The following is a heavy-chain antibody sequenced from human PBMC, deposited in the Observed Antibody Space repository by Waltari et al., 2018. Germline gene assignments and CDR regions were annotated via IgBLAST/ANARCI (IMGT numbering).Heavy chain of an antibody. CDR1: GFNVGSNY. J-gene: IGHJ4*02. CDR2: IYSGGGT. D-gene: IGHD6-19*01. CDR3: ARDYSSWGFDY. Sequence: EFQLVESGGGLVQHGGSLRLSCVISGFNVGSNYMNWFRQAPGKGLEWVSVIYSGGGTNYADSVKGRFSVSRDNSKNTLFLQMNSLRADDTAVYYCARDYSSWGFDYWGQGTLVTVSP. V-gene: IGHV3-53*01.